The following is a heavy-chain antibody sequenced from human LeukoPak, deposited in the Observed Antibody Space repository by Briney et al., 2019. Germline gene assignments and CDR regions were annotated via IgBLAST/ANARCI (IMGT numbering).Heavy chain of an antibody. CDR3: ARLKVVVAATSDY. V-gene: IGHV4-34*01. J-gene: IGHJ4*02. Sequence: SETLSLTCAVYGGSFSGYYWSWIRQPPGKGLEWIGEINRSGSTNYNPSLKSRVTISVDTSKNQFSLKLSSVTAADTAVYYCARLKVVVAATSDYWGQGTLVTVSS. D-gene: IGHD2-15*01. CDR1: GGSFSGYY. CDR2: INRSGST.